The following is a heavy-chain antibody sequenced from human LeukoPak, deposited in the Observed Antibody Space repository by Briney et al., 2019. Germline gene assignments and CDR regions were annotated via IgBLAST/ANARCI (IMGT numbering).Heavy chain of an antibody. D-gene: IGHD2-15*01. CDR2: IRGSGGRT. Sequence: GGSLTLSCAVSGFIFNSYATSWARHAPGEVLEWVSAIRGSGGRTFYTDSVKGRFTVSRENSKDTLYLQMNSLRAEDTAVYFCAKVPDATLQYYFDFWGQGTLVTVSS. CDR1: GFIFNSYA. V-gene: IGHV3-23*01. J-gene: IGHJ4*02. CDR3: AKVPDATLQYYFDF.